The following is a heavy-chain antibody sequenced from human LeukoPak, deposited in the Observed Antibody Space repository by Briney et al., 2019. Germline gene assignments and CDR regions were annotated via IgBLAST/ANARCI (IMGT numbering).Heavy chain of an antibody. Sequence: PGRSLRLSCAASGFTFNNYGMHWVRQAPGKGLEWVAVIWYDGSNKYYADSVKGRFTISRDNSKNTLDLQMNSLRAEGTAVYYCARKSVDAFDIWGQGTMVTVSS. CDR1: GFTFNNYG. J-gene: IGHJ3*02. CDR2: IWYDGSNK. CDR3: ARKSVDAFDI. V-gene: IGHV3-33*01.